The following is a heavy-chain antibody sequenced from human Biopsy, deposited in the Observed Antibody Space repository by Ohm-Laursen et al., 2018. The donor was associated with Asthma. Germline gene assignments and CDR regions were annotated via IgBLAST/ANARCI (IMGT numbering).Heavy chain of an antibody. D-gene: IGHD1-1*01. CDR3: VRDGTDDAFDI. CDR1: GFSFSNFA. Sequence: SLRLSCAASGFSFSNFAIHWVRQAPGKGLEWVATVGSDESYTDHADSVKGRFTISRDNSKNTLDLQMNSLREEDTAVYYCVRDGTDDAFDIWGQGTVVSVSS. V-gene: IGHV3-33*08. J-gene: IGHJ3*02. CDR2: VGSDESYT.